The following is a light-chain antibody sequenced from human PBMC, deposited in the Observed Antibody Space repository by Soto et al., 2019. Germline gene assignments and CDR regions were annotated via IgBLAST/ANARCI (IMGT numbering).Light chain of an antibody. J-gene: IGLJ2*01. CDR1: RGHSSYA. Sequence: QPVLTQSPSASASLGASVKITCTLSRGHSSYAIAWHQQQSEKGPRYLMKVNSDGSHNKGDGIPDRFSGSSSGAERYLTISSLQSEDEADYYCQTWGTGIGVFGGGTKLTVL. CDR2: VNSDGSH. V-gene: IGLV4-69*01. CDR3: QTWGTGIGV.